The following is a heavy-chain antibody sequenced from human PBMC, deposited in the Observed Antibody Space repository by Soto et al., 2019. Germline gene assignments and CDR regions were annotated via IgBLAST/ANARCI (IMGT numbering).Heavy chain of an antibody. CDR1: GGSISSYY. J-gene: IGHJ4*02. CDR3: ARGYDFWSGPQYYFDY. Sequence: PSETLSLTCTVSGGSISSYYWSWIRQPPGKGLEWIGYIYYSGSTNYNPSLKSRVTISVDTSKDQFSLKLSSVTAADTAVYCCARGYDFWSGPQYYFDYWGQGTLVTVSS. V-gene: IGHV4-59*01. CDR2: IYYSGST. D-gene: IGHD3-3*01.